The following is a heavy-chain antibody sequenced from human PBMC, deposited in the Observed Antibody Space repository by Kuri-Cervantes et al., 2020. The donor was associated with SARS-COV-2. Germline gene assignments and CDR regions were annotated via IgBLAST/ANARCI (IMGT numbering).Heavy chain of an antibody. CDR3: ARGNPANSHVVDY. CDR2: VDGDGIDT. CDR1: GFDFRIDW. J-gene: IGHJ4*02. Sequence: GESLKISCGGSGFDFRIDWIHWIRQAPGKGLVWVARVDGDGIDTTYADSVKGRFTISRDNAKNTVYLQMHRLRVEDTAMYYCARGNPANSHVVDYWGQGTLVTVSS. D-gene: IGHD2-21*01. V-gene: IGHV3-74*01.